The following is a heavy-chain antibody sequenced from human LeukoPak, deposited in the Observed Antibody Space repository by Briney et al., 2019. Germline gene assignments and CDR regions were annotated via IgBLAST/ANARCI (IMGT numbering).Heavy chain of an antibody. V-gene: IGHV3-43D*03. D-gene: IGHD1-1*01. CDR3: AKGGTGTKEDYFDS. Sequence: GGSLRLSCAASGFTFDDYAMHWVRQVPGKGLEWVSLISWDGGRTYYADSVKGRFTISRDNSKNSLYLQMNSLRAEDTALYYCAKGGTGTKEDYFDSWGQGTLVTVSS. J-gene: IGHJ4*02. CDR2: ISWDGGRT. CDR1: GFTFDDYA.